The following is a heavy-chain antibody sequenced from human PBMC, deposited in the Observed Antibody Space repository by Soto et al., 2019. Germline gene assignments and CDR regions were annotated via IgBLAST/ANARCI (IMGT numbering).Heavy chain of an antibody. J-gene: IGHJ4*02. CDR3: AASRGYCSGGSCYAWVFDS. D-gene: IGHD2-15*01. V-gene: IGHV4-59*01. Sequence: QVQLQESGPGLVKPSETLSLTCTVSGASINSYYWSWIRQPPGKGLEWIGYIYYSGRTNYSPSLKSRVTISVDTSRNQCSLKLSSVTAADTAVYYCAASRGYCSGGSCYAWVFDSWGQGTLVTVSS. CDR1: GASINSYY. CDR2: IYYSGRT.